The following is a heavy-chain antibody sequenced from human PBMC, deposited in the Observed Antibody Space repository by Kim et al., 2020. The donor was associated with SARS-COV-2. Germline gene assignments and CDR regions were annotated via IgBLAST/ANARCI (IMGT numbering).Heavy chain of an antibody. D-gene: IGHD3-22*01. CDR2: ISPNRSDT. CDR3: AGDRDTMIVVVITHSPPFDP. Sequence: GRISPNRSDTNYARRCQGRVTMTRDSSISSAYVELSRLRSDDTAVYYCAGDRDTMIVVVITHSPPFDPWGQGTLVTVSS. J-gene: IGHJ5*02. V-gene: IGHV1-2*06.